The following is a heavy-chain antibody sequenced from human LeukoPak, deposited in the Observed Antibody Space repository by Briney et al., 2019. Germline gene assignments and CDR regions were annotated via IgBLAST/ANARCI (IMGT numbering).Heavy chain of an antibody. CDR2: IKEDGSEK. CDR3: ARDEGSGWDY. CDR1: EFTFDNYW. J-gene: IGHJ4*02. Sequence: GGSLRLSCATAEFTFDNYWRHWVRQAPGKGLEWVANIKEDGSEKYYVGSVKGRFTISRDNAKNSLYLEMNILRAEDTAVYFCARDEGSGWDYWGQGTLVTVSS. V-gene: IGHV3-7*01. D-gene: IGHD6-19*01.